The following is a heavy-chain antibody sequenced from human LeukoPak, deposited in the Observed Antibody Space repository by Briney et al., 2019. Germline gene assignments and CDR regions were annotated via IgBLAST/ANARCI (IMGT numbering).Heavy chain of an antibody. Sequence: SETLSLTCTVTGDSISSSSHYWGWIRQPPGKGLEWIGYIYYSGSTYYNPSLKSRVTISVDTSKNQFSLKLSSVTAADTAVYYCARADSVVVPAATSGAFDIWGQGTMVTVSS. V-gene: IGHV4-30-4*08. J-gene: IGHJ3*02. D-gene: IGHD2-2*01. CDR1: GDSISSSSHY. CDR3: ARADSVVVPAATSGAFDI. CDR2: IYYSGST.